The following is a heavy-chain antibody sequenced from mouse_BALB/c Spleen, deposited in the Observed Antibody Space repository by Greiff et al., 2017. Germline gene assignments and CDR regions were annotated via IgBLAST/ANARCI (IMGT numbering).Heavy chain of an antibody. CDR1: GFTFSSYT. V-gene: IGHV5-12-2*01. J-gene: IGHJ3*01. Sequence: EVKVEESGGGLVQPGGSLKLSCAASGFTFSSYTMSWVRQTPEKRLEWVAYISNGGGSTYYPDTVKGRFTISRDNAKNTLYLQMSSLKSEDTAMYYCARREDIYYYGSIPSWFAYWGQGTLVTVSA. D-gene: IGHD1-1*01. CDR3: ARREDIYYYGSIPSWFAY. CDR2: ISNGGGST.